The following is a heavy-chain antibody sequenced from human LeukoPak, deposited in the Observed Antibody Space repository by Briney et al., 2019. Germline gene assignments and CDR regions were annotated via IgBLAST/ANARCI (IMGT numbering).Heavy chain of an antibody. CDR3: ATGVVVAAFLSFDY. V-gene: IGHV1-24*01. D-gene: IGHD2-15*01. Sequence: ASVKVSCKVSGYTLTELSMHWVRQAPGKGLEWMGGFDPEDGETIYAQKFQGRVTMTEDTSTDTAYMELSSLRSEDTAVYYCATGVVVAAFLSFDYWGQGTLVTVSS. CDR1: GYTLTELS. CDR2: FDPEDGET. J-gene: IGHJ4*02.